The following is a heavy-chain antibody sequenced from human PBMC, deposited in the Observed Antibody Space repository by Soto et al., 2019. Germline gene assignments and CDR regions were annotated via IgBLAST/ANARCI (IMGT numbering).Heavy chain of an antibody. CDR3: ARFAFNSRFDF. J-gene: IGHJ4*02. D-gene: IGHD1-1*01. CDR1: GFTVSNNY. V-gene: IGHV3-66*01. Sequence: EVQLVESGGGLVQPGGSLRLSCVVSGFTVSNNYISWVRQAPGKGLEWVSVTYSGDTTYYADSVKGRFTVARDISTNTRYLQMNSLRAADTAVFYCARFAFNSRFDFWGQGTLVTVSS. CDR2: TYSGDTT.